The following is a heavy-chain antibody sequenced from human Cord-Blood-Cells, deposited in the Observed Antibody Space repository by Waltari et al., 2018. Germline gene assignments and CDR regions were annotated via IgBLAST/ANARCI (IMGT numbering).Heavy chain of an antibody. CDR1: GFPFSSFE. V-gene: IGHV3-48*03. CDR2: ISSSGSTI. J-gene: IGHJ4*02. D-gene: IGHD3-10*01. Sequence: EVQLVESGGGLVQPGGALRLPCAASGFPFSSFEMNWVRQAPGKGLEWVSYISSSGSTIYYADSVKGRFTISRDNAKNSLYLQMNSLRAEDTAVYYCARDGVLLWFGELFDYWGQGTLVTVSS. CDR3: ARDGVLLWFGELFDY.